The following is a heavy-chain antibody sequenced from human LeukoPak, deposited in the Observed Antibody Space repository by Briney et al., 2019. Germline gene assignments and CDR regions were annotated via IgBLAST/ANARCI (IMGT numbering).Heavy chain of an antibody. J-gene: IGHJ4*02. CDR2: IKQDGSEK. V-gene: IGHV3-7*01. CDR1: GFTFSSYW. D-gene: IGHD6-19*01. CDR3: ATSGYSSQPFDY. Sequence: VGSLRLSCAASGFTFSSYWMSWVRQAPGKGLEWVANIKQDGSEKYYVDSVKGRFTISRDNAKNSLYLQMNSLRAEDTAVYYCATSGYSSQPFDYWGQGTLVTVSS.